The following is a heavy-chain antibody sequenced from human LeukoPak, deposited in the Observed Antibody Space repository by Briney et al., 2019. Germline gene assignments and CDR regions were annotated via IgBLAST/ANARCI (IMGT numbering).Heavy chain of an antibody. V-gene: IGHV3-30*03. CDR1: GFTFSSYG. D-gene: IGHD4-17*01. CDR2: ISYDGSNK. CDR3: STTVTTLFSY. Sequence: PGGSLRLSCAASGFTFSSYGMHWVRQAPGKGLEWVAVISYDGSNKYYADSVKGRFTISRDNSKNTLYLQMNSLRAEDTAVYYCSTTVTTLFSYWGQGNLVTVSS. J-gene: IGHJ4*02.